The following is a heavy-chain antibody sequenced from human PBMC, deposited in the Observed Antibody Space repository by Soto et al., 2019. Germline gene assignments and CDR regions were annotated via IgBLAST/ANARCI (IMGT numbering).Heavy chain of an antibody. Sequence: GASVKVSCKASGYTFTSYYMHWVRQAPGQGLEWMGIINPSGGSTSYAQKFQGRVTMTRDTSTSTDYMELSSLRSEDTAVYYCARDTGDRAFDIWGQGTMVTVSS. CDR1: GYTFTSYY. V-gene: IGHV1-46*01. CDR3: ARDTGDRAFDI. CDR2: INPSGGST. J-gene: IGHJ3*02. D-gene: IGHD7-27*01.